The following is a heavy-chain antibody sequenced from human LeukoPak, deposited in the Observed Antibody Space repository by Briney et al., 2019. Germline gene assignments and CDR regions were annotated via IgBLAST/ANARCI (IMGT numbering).Heavy chain of an antibody. CDR3: AREREMVRGVTTIPL. CDR2: ISAYNGNT. V-gene: IGHV1-18*01. Sequence: GASVKVSCKASGYTFTSYGISWVRQAPGQGLEWMGWISAYNGNTNYAQKLQGRVTMTTDTSTSTAYMELRSLRSDDTAVYYCAREREMVRGVTTIPLWGPGTPVTGSS. CDR1: GYTFTSYG. J-gene: IGHJ4*02. D-gene: IGHD3-10*01.